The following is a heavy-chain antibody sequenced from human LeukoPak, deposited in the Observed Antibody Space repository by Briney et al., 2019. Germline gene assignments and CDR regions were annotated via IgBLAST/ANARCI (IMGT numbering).Heavy chain of an antibody. D-gene: IGHD6-13*01. CDR3: ARCSSSCFSVDY. CDR2: INPSGGST. Sequence: ASVKVSCKASGYTFTSYHIHWVRQAPGQGLEWMGLINPSGGSTNYAQKFQGRVTMTRDTSTSTVDMELSSLISEDTAIYYCARCSSSCFSVDYWGQGTLVTVSS. V-gene: IGHV1-46*01. J-gene: IGHJ4*02. CDR1: GYTFTSYH.